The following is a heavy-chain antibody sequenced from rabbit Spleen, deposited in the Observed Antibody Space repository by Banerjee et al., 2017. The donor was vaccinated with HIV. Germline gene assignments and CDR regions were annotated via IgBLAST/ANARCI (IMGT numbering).Heavy chain of an antibody. CDR3: ARGVSLDDFQL. J-gene: IGHJ4*01. V-gene: IGHV1S40*01. CDR2: IYPGSGRI. CDR1: GFDFSSGYD. Sequence: QSLEESGGDLVQPEGSLTLTCKASGFDFSSGYDMCWVRQAPGKGLEWIGCIYPGSGRIYYASWAKGRFTISKTSSTTVTLQMTSLTAADTATYFCARGVSLDDFQLWGQGTLVTVS.